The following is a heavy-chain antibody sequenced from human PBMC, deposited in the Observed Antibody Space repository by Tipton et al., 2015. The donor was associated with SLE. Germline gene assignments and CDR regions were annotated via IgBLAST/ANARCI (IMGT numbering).Heavy chain of an antibody. D-gene: IGHD6-19*01. J-gene: IGHJ3*02. V-gene: IGHV1-69*05. CDR1: GDTFSSYA. Sequence: QSGPEVKKPGASVKVSCKASGDTFSSYAISWVRQAPGQGLEWMGGIIPMFGTANYAQKFQGRVTITTDESTSTDYMELSSLRSDDTAVYYCAREGGYSSGWWDAFDIWGQGTMVTVSS. CDR2: IIPMFGTA. CDR3: AREGGYSSGWWDAFDI.